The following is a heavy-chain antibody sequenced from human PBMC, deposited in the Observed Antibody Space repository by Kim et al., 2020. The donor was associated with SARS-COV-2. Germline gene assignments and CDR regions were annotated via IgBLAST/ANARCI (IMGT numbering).Heavy chain of an antibody. Sequence: ASVKVSCKVSGYTLTELSMHWVRQAPGKGLEWMGGFDPEDGETIYAQKFQGRVTMTEDTSTDTAYMELSSLRSEDTAVYYCATDRDDSSGFDYWGQGTLVTVSS. CDR1: GYTLTELS. J-gene: IGHJ4*02. D-gene: IGHD3-22*01. CDR3: ATDRDDSSGFDY. V-gene: IGHV1-24*01. CDR2: FDPEDGET.